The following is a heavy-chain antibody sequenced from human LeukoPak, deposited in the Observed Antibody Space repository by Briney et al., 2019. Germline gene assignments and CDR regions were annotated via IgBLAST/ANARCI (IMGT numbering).Heavy chain of an antibody. J-gene: IGHJ4*02. D-gene: IGHD2-21*01. V-gene: IGHV4-59*01. CDR2: IYDSGST. CDR3: ARCDIRGDYYFDY. CDR1: GDSISIYY. Sequence: PSETLSLTCTVSGDSISIYYWSWLRQTPGKGLEYIGYIYDSGSTNYNPSLKSRVTISVDTSKNQFSLQLSSVTAADTAVYYCARCDIRGDYYFDYWGQGTLVTVSS.